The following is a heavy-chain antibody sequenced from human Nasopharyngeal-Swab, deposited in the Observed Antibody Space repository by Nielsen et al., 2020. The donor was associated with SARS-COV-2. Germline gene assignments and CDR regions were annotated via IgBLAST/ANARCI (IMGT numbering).Heavy chain of an antibody. CDR1: GNNFNRYW. CDR3: ARLSNWDFDS. J-gene: IGHJ4*02. V-gene: IGHV5-51*01. D-gene: IGHD1-1*01. Sequence: KVSCKGSGNNFNRYWIGWVRQMPGKGPEWMGIIYPDDSDTKYSPSFEGQVTISADKSISTAYLQWNGLKASDTAMYYCARLSNWDFDSWGQGTLVTVSS. CDR2: IYPDDSDT.